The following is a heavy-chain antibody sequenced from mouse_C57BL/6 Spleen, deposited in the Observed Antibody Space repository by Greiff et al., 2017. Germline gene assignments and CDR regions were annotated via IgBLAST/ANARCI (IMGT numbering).Heavy chain of an antibody. D-gene: IGHD2-1*01. J-gene: IGHJ2*01. CDR2: ISYDGSN. Sequence: VQLKESGPGLVKPSQSLSLTCSVTGYSITSGYYWNWIRQFPGNKLEWMGYISYDGSNNYNPSLKNRISITRDTSKNQFFLKLNSVTTEDTATYYCASLLRGYYFDYWGQGTTLTVSS. V-gene: IGHV3-6*01. CDR1: GYSITSGYY. CDR3: ASLLRGYYFDY.